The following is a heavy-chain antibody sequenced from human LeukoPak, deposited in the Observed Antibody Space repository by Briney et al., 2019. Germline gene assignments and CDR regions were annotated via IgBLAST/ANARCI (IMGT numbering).Heavy chain of an antibody. CDR1: GYTFTGYA. Sequence: GASVKVSCKASGYTFTGYAMHWVRQAPGQRLEWMGWINVGDDNTKYSQKFQGRVTITRDASASTAYMELSSLRSEDTAVYYCARGRSSSGYDCNDYWGQGTLVTVSS. CDR2: INVGDDNT. J-gene: IGHJ4*02. D-gene: IGHD5-12*01. V-gene: IGHV1-3*01. CDR3: ARGRSSSGYDCNDY.